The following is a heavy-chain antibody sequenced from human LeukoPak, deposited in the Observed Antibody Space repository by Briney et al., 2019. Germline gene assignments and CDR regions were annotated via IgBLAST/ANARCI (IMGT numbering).Heavy chain of an antibody. CDR1: GYSFTSYW. D-gene: IGHD3-10*01. Sequence: GESLKISCKGSGYSFTSYWIGWVRQMPGKGLEWMGIIYPSDSDTRYSPSFQGQVTISADKSISTAYLQWSSLKASDTAMYYCARRGRLLWFGELTGAFDIWGQGTMVTVSS. CDR3: ARRGRLLWFGELTGAFDI. CDR2: IYPSDSDT. J-gene: IGHJ3*02. V-gene: IGHV5-51*01.